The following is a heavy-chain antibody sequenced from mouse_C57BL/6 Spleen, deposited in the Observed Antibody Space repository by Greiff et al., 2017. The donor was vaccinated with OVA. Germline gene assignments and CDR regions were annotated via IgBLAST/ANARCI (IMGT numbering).Heavy chain of an antibody. CDR1: GYSITSGYY. V-gene: IGHV3-6*01. Sequence: EVQLQESGPGLVKPSQSLSLTCSVTGYSITSGYYWNWIRQFPGNKLEWMGYISYDGSNNYNPSLKNRISITRDTSKNQFFLKLNSVTTEDTATYYCARDGNPGYFDYWGQGTTLTVSS. CDR2: ISYDGSN. CDR3: ARDGNPGYFDY. J-gene: IGHJ2*01. D-gene: IGHD2-1*01.